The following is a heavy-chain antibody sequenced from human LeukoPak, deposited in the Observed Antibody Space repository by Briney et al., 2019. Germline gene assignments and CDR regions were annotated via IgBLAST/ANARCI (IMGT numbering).Heavy chain of an antibody. CDR3: ARLDILTGYYPDY. CDR1: GFTFSSYE. CDR2: ISSSSSTR. J-gene: IGHJ4*02. V-gene: IGHV3-48*01. D-gene: IGHD3-9*01. Sequence: GGSLRLSCAASGFTFSSYEMNWVRQAPGKGLEWVSYISSSSSTRYYADSVKGRFTTSRDNAKNSLYLQMNSLRAEDTAVYYCARLDILTGYYPDYWGQGTLVTVSS.